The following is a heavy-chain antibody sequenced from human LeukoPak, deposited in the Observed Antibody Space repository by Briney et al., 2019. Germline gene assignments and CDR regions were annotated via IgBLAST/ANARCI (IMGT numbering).Heavy chain of an antibody. D-gene: IGHD6-13*01. J-gene: IGHJ4*02. CDR2: ISGSGENT. Sequence: GGSLRLSCAASGFTFSSYGITWVRQAPGKGLEWVSGISGSGENTYYADSVKGRFTISRDNSKNTLYLQMDSLKAGDTAVYYCEKDTAAGTADGYFDYWGQGTLVTVSA. V-gene: IGHV3-23*01. CDR3: EKDTAAGTADGYFDY. CDR1: GFTFSSYG.